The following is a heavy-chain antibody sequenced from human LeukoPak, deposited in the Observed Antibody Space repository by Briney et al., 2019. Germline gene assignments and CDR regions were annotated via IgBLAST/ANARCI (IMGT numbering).Heavy chain of an antibody. CDR1: GFTFSGYW. CDR2: IKQDGSEK. Sequence: PGGSLRLSCAASGFTFSGYWMSWVRQAPGKGLEWVANIKQDGSEKYYVDSVKGRFTISRDNAKNSLYLQMNSLRAEDTAVYYCARDLLLHIVVVTAYAFDIWGQGTMVTVSS. CDR3: ARDLLLHIVVVTAYAFDI. V-gene: IGHV3-7*01. J-gene: IGHJ3*02. D-gene: IGHD2-21*02.